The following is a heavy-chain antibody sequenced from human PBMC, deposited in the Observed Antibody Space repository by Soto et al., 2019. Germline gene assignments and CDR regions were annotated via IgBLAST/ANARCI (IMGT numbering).Heavy chain of an antibody. CDR3: ARDKSSGWPRYYYYGMDV. Sequence: PGGSLRLSCAASGFTVSSNYMSWFRQAPGKGLEWVSVIYSGGSTYYADSVKGRFTISRDNSKNTLYLQMNSLRAEDTAVYYCARDKSSGWPRYYYYGMDVWGQGTTVTVSS. V-gene: IGHV3-53*01. D-gene: IGHD6-19*01. J-gene: IGHJ6*02. CDR1: GFTVSSNY. CDR2: IYSGGST.